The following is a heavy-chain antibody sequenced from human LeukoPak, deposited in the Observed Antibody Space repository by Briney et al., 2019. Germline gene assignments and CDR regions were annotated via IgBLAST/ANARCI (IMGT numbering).Heavy chain of an antibody. D-gene: IGHD1-20*01. CDR1: GGSFSGYY. CDR2: INHSGST. V-gene: IGHV4-34*01. CDR3: ARGTNWNYFDH. J-gene: IGHJ4*02. Sequence: PSETLSLTCAVYGGSFSGYYWSWIRQPPGKGLEWIGEINHSGSTNYNPSLKSRVTVSVDTSKNQFSLKLSSVTAADTAVYYCARGTNWNYFDHWGQGTPVTVSS.